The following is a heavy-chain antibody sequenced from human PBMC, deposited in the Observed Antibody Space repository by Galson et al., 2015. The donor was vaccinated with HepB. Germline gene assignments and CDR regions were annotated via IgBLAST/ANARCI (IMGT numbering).Heavy chain of an antibody. CDR2: ISSSSSYI. D-gene: IGHD3-22*01. Sequence: SLRLSCAASGFTFSSYSMNWVRQAPGKGLEWVSSISSSSSYIYYADSVKGRFTISRDNAKNSLYLQMNSLRAEDTAVYYCARDYYDSSGYYYRGMVYYGMDVWGQGTTVTVSS. V-gene: IGHV3-21*01. CDR1: GFTFSSYS. CDR3: ARDYYDSSGYYYRGMVYYGMDV. J-gene: IGHJ6*02.